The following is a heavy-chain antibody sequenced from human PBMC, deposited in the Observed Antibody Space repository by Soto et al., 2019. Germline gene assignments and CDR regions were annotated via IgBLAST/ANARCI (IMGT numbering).Heavy chain of an antibody. Sequence: AMPGLRKKPGKGLEWVAVISYDGSNKYYADSVKVRFTISRDNSKNTLYLQMNSLRAEDTAVYYCSRDPGNPLSQYDFDISGQPTFVTLYS. J-gene: IGHJ4*01. CDR3: SRDPGNPLSQYDFDI. D-gene: IGHD1-1*01. CDR2: ISYDGSNK. V-gene: IGHV3-30-3*01. CDR1: A.